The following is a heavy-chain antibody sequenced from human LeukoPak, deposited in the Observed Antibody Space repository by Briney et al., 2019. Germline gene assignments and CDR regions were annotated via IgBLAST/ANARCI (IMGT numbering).Heavy chain of an antibody. V-gene: IGHV3-21*01. Sequence: GGSLRLSCAASGFTFSSYSMNKVRQAPGKGLEWVSSISSSSSYIYYADSVKGRFTISRDNAKNSLYLQMNSLRAEDTAVYYCARGTLWFPIDYWGQGTLVTVSS. CDR2: ISSSSSYI. J-gene: IGHJ4*02. CDR3: ARGTLWFPIDY. CDR1: GFTFSSYS. D-gene: IGHD3-10*01.